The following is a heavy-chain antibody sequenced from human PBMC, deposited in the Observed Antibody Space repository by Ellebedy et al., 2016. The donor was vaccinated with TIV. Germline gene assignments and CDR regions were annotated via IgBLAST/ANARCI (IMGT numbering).Heavy chain of an antibody. Sequence: GGSLRLSCAASGFTFSTYNMNWVRQAPGKGLEWVSTITSSSIYIYYADSVKGRFTISRDDAKNSVYLQMYGLRAEDTAVYYCACARDEDYGSGSFDHWGQGTLVTVSS. CDR1: GFTFSTYN. V-gene: IGHV3-21*01. D-gene: IGHD3-10*01. CDR2: ITSSSIYI. J-gene: IGHJ4*02. CDR3: ACARDEDYGSGSFDH.